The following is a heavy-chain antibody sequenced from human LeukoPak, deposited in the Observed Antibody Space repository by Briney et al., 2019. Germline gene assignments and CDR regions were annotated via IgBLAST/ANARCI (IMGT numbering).Heavy chain of an antibody. CDR1: GFTFSSYA. CDR2: ISSNGGST. V-gene: IGHV3-64D*06. J-gene: IGHJ5*02. Sequence: PGGSLRLSGSASGFTFSSYAMHWVRQAPGKGLEYVSAISSNGGSTYYADSVKGRFTISRDNSKNTLYLQMSSLRAEDTAVYYCVKEDSSSWYGNWFDPWGQGTLVTVSS. CDR3: VKEDSSSWYGNWFDP. D-gene: IGHD6-13*01.